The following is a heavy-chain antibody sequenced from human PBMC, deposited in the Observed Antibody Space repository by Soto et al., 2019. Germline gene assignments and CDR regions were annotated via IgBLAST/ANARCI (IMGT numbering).Heavy chain of an antibody. CDR3: ARHPGYYDILTGYTTYYFDS. CDR2: IYYSGST. V-gene: IGHV4-59*01. D-gene: IGHD3-9*01. CDR1: GGSLSSYY. J-gene: IGHJ4*02. Sequence: SETLSLTCVVSGGSLSSYYWSWIRQPPGKGLEWIGYIYYSGSTNYNPSLKSRVTISVDTSKNQFSLKLSSVTAADTAVYYCARHPGYYDILTGYTTYYFDSWGQGILVTVSS.